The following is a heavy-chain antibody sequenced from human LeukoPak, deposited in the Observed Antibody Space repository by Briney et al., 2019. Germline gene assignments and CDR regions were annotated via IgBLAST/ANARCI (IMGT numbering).Heavy chain of an antibody. CDR3: AREGYSGYNSH. D-gene: IGHD5-12*01. J-gene: IGHJ4*02. V-gene: IGHV3-48*01. Sequence: GGSLRLSCTGSGFTFSTYGMNWVRQAPGRGPEWVAYIHSSSTPIYYADSVRGRFTISSDNAKNSLYLQMNSLRGEDTAVYYCAREGYSGYNSHWGQGTLVTVSS. CDR2: IHSSSTPI. CDR1: GFTFSTYG.